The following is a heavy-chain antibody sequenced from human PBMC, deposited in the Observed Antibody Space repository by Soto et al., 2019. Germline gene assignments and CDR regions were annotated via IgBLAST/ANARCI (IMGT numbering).Heavy chain of an antibody. CDR2: IYHSGST. J-gene: IGHJ6*02. Sequence: SETLCLTCAVSCGSISSAHWWNWVRQPPGKGLEWIGEIYHSGSTNYNPSLKSRVTVSVDKSMNQFSLKLTSVTAADTAVYYCATNSYYSLGVWGQGTTVTVSS. CDR1: CGSISSAHW. V-gene: IGHV4-4*02. CDR3: ATNSYYSLGV.